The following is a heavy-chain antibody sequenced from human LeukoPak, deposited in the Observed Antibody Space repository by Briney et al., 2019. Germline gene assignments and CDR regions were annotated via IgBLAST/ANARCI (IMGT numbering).Heavy chain of an antibody. D-gene: IGHD2-15*01. V-gene: IGHV3-30*02. CDR1: GISFSSHG. J-gene: IGHJ4*02. CDR3: AKPYCSGGSCYFDY. CDR2: IWYDGSII. Sequence: GGSLRLSCAASGISFSSHGMHWVRQAPGKGLEWVAVIWYDGSIIYYTDSVKGRFTISRDNSKNTLYLQMNSLRAEDTAVYYCAKPYCSGGSCYFDYWGQGTLVTVSS.